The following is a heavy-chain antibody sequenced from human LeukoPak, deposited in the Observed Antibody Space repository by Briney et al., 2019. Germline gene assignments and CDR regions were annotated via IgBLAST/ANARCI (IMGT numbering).Heavy chain of an antibody. V-gene: IGHV4-39*01. D-gene: IGHD2-15*01. Sequence: SETLSLTCTVSGGSISSSSYCWGWIRQPPGKGLEWIGSIYYSGSTYYNPSLKSRVTISVDTSKNQFSLKLSSVTAADTAVYYCARRRTRGSGGSCYSFWGQGTLVTASS. CDR2: IYYSGST. CDR1: GGSISSSSYC. J-gene: IGHJ4*02. CDR3: ARRRTRGSGGSCYSF.